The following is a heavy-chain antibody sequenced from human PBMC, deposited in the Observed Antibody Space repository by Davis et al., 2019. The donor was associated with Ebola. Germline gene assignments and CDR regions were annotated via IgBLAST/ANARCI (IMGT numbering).Heavy chain of an antibody. J-gene: IGHJ4*02. CDR2: IYSSGNT. V-gene: IGHV4-31*03. CDR3: ARGASRYDFSGWAFYFDF. CDR1: GGSISGGPYY. Sequence: PSETLSLTCTVSGGSISGGPYYWNWIRQHPGKGLEWIGYIYSSGNTYDNPSLKSRVSISVDMSKNQFSLELSSVTAADTAVYYCARGASRYDFSGWAFYFDFWGRGNMVTVSS. D-gene: IGHD1-26*01.